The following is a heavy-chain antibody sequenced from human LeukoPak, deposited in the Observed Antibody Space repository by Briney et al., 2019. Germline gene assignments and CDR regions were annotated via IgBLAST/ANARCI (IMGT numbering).Heavy chain of an antibody. CDR2: IKEDGSEK. CDR3: ARVSSGWFYYFDY. CDR1: GFTFSTYW. V-gene: IGHV3-7*05. Sequence: PGGSLRLSCAASGFTFSTYWMSWVRQAPGRGLEWVANIKEDGSEKNYVDSVKGRFTISRDNAKNSLYLQMNSLRAEDTAVYYCARVSSGWFYYFDYWGQGTLVTVSS. D-gene: IGHD6-19*01. J-gene: IGHJ4*02.